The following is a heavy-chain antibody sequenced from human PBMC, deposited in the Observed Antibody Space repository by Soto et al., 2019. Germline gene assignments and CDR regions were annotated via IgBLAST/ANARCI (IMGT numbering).Heavy chain of an antibody. V-gene: IGHV1-18*01. Sequence: ASVKVSCKASGYTFTSYGISWGRQAPGQGLEGMGGISASNGNTNYAQKLQGRVTMTTDTSTSTASMELRSLRSDDTAVYYCATHTCNCGDRAFDIWGQGTMVTVSS. CDR2: ISASNGNT. CDR3: ATHTCNCGDRAFDI. D-gene: IGHD4-17*01. J-gene: IGHJ3*02. CDR1: GYTFTSYG.